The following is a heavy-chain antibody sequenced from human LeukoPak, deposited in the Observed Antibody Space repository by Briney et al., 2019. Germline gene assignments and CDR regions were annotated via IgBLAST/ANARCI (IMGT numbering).Heavy chain of an antibody. D-gene: IGHD3-3*01. Sequence: SETLSLTCAVSGYSISSGYYWGWIRQPPGKGLEWIGSIYHSGSTYYNPSLKSRVTISVDASKNQFSLKLSSVTAADTAVYYCARHNRPATDDFWSGYYFRILSPFDYWGQGTLVTVSS. J-gene: IGHJ4*02. CDR2: IYHSGST. CDR1: GYSISSGYY. CDR3: ARHNRPATDDFWSGYYFRILSPFDY. V-gene: IGHV4-38-2*01.